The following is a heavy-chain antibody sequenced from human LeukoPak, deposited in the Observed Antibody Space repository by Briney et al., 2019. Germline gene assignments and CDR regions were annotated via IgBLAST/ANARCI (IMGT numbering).Heavy chain of an antibody. CDR2: ISSSGSTI. Sequence: GGSLRLSCAASGFTFSDYYMSWIRQAPGKGLEWVSYISSSGSTIYYADSVKGRFTISRDNAKNSLYLQMNSLRAEDTAVYYCATIRYFDWIYFDYWGQGTLVTVSS. J-gene: IGHJ4*02. CDR3: ATIRYFDWIYFDY. CDR1: GFTFSDYY. V-gene: IGHV3-11*04. D-gene: IGHD3-9*01.